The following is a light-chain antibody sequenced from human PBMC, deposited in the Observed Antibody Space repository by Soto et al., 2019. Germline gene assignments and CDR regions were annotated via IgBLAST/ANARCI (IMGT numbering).Light chain of an antibody. V-gene: IGKV3-20*01. CDR3: QQYNSYWT. J-gene: IGKJ1*01. CDR1: RAGNSND. Sequence: EIVLTQSPGTLSLSPGERAPLSCGGRRAGNSNDLAWYQPNPGQAPRLLVYGASSRATGIPDRVSGSGSGTEFTLTISSLQPDDFATYYCQQYNSYWTFGQGTKVDI. CDR2: GAS.